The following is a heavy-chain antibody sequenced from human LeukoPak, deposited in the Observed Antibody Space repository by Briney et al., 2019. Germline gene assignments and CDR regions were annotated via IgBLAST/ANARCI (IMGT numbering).Heavy chain of an antibody. CDR3: ARDGQAYSLPFDY. J-gene: IGHJ4*02. V-gene: IGHV3-48*03. D-gene: IGHD6-13*01. CDR1: GFTFSTYE. Sequence: GGSLRLSCAASGFTFSTYEMNWVRQAPGKGLEWVSYISTSGSSIFYADSVKGRFTISRDNAKNSLYLQMNSLRAEDTAVYYCARDGQAYSLPFDYWGQGTLVTVSS. CDR2: ISTSGSSI.